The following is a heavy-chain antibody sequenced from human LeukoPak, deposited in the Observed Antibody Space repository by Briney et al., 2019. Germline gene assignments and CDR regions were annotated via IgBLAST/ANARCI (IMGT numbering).Heavy chain of an antibody. D-gene: IGHD6-13*01. J-gene: IGHJ3*02. Sequence: PGGSLILSCAAPGFTFSDYYISWIRQAPGKGLGRVSYISCSGSTRTYADAVKGRFTISRDNAKHSLYLQIKSLRAGYIALYYCAKDGLGRFEQQLPHASDAFDIWGERTMLTVSS. CDR3: AKDGLGRFEQQLPHASDAFDI. CDR2: ISCSGSTR. CDR1: GFTFSDYY. V-gene: IGHV3-11*01.